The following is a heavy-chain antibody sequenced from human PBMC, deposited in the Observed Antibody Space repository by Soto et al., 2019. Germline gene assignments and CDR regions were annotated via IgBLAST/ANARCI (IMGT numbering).Heavy chain of an antibody. CDR2: INHSGST. D-gene: IGHD3-3*01. CDR1: GGSFSGYY. CDR3: AREDSAAITIFGFPSQRGGMDV. J-gene: IGHJ6*02. Sequence: SETLSLTCAVYGGSFSGYYWSWIRQPPGKGLEWIGEINHSGSTNYNPSLKSRVTISVDTSKNQFSLKLSSVTTADTAVYYCAREDSAAITIFGFPSQRGGMDVWGQGTTVTVSS. V-gene: IGHV4-34*01.